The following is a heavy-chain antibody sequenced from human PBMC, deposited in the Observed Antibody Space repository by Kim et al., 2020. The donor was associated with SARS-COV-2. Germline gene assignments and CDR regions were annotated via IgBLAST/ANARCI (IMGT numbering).Heavy chain of an antibody. Sequence: GGSLRLSCAASGFTFSSYAMHWVRQAPGKGLEWVAVISYDGSNKYYADSVKGRFTISRDNSKNTLYLQMNSLRAEDTAVYYCARGEEQLVLVWGIGHSYWGQGTLVTVSS. CDR3: ARGEEQLVLVWGIGHSY. D-gene: IGHD6-13*01. V-gene: IGHV3-30*04. CDR1: GFTFSSYA. J-gene: IGHJ4*02. CDR2: ISYDGSNK.